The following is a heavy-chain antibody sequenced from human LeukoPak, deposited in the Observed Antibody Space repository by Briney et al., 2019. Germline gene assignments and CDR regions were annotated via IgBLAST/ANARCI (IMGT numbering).Heavy chain of an antibody. D-gene: IGHD6-19*01. CDR3: AKTTVGYSSGRYPGWPADC. Sequence: GGSLRLSGAASGFTFNTYAIYWVRQAPGKGLEWVSGICGSGGCTYYADSVKGRFAISRDNSKNTVYLQMNSLTADDTAIYYCAKTTVGYSSGRYPGWPADCWGRGTLVTVSS. CDR1: GFTFNTYA. CDR2: ICGSGGCT. J-gene: IGHJ4*02. V-gene: IGHV3-23*01.